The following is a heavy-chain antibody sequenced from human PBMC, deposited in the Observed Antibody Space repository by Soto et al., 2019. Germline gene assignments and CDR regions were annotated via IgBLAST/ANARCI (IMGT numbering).Heavy chain of an antibody. CDR1: GFTFSDYA. J-gene: IGHJ4*02. Sequence: VQLVESGGGVVQPGRSLRLSCAASGFTFSDYAMHWVRQAPGKGLEWVAVVSHDGRNTHYADSVKGRFTISRDSSKNTGSLGMPSLRAEDTAVYYCAKGGRQGLVTSDFNYWGQGARVTVSS. V-gene: IGHV3-30*18. D-gene: IGHD6-19*01. CDR2: VSHDGRNT. CDR3: AKGGRQGLVTSDFNY.